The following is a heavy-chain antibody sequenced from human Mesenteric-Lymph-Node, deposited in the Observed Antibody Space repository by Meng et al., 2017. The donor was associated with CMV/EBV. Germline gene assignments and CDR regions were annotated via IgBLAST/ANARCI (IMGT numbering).Heavy chain of an antibody. V-gene: IGHV4-30-4*08. CDR1: GASSSSGGYY. J-gene: IGHJ3*02. D-gene: IGHD6-6*01. Sequence: LRLSCTVSGASSSSGGYYWSWIRQPPGKGREWIGYIYYSGSTYYNPSLKSRVTISVDTSKNQFSLKLSSVTAADTAVYYCARTPERYSSSSFAFDIWGQGTMVTVSS. CDR2: IYYSGST. CDR3: ARTPERYSSSSFAFDI.